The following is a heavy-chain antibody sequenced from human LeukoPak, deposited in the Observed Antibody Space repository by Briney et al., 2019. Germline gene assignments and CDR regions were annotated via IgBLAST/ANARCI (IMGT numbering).Heavy chain of an antibody. Sequence: RGSLRLSCAASEFTFSPYWMHWVRQAPGKGLVWVSRIEGDGSSTSYADSVKGRFTISRDNAKNTLYLQMNSLRAEDTAVYYCARDPSAVAGFIDYWGQGALVTVSS. CDR1: EFTFSPYW. D-gene: IGHD6-19*01. V-gene: IGHV3-74*01. CDR3: ARDPSAVAGFIDY. CDR2: IEGDGSST. J-gene: IGHJ4*02.